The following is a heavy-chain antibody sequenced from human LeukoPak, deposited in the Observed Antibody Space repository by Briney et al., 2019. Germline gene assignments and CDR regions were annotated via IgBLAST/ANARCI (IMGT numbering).Heavy chain of an antibody. Sequence: SGPTLVKPTQTLTLTCTFSGMSLSTSGVGVGWIRQPPGKALEWLALIYLYDDKRYSPSLKNRLTIIQDTSNNQVIPIMTNMDPVDTASYHCANGGPPLAYWGQGILVTVSS. CDR1: GMSLSTSGVG. V-gene: IGHV2-5*01. D-gene: IGHD3-16*01. CDR2: IYLYDDK. J-gene: IGHJ4*02. CDR3: ANGGPPLAY.